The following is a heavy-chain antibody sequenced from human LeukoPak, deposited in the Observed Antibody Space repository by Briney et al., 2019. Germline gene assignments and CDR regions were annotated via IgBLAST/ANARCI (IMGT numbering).Heavy chain of an antibody. V-gene: IGHV3-48*04. CDR1: GFMFSSYW. CDR2: ISSSGSTI. D-gene: IGHD1-26*01. J-gene: IGHJ1*01. CDR3: ARGGGWELLGPEYFQH. Sequence: GGSLRLSCAASGFMFSSYWMTWVRQAPGKGLEWVSYISSSGSTIYYADSVKGRFTISRDNAKNSLYLQMNSLRAEDTAVYYCARGGGWELLGPEYFQHWGQGTLVTVSS.